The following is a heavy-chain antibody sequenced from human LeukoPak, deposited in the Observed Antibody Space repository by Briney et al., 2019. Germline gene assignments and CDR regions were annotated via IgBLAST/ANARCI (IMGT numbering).Heavy chain of an antibody. CDR1: GYTFTGYY. D-gene: IGHD3-16*02. Sequence: ASVKVSCKTSGYTFTGYYIQWVRQAPGQGLEWMGYINPDSGGTNYAQEFQGRVTMTRDTSISTAYMELNRLRSDDTAVYYCARGEMITFGGVIVISTFDIWGQGTMVTVSS. V-gene: IGHV1-2*02. CDR2: INPDSGGT. CDR3: ARGEMITFGGVIVISTFDI. J-gene: IGHJ3*02.